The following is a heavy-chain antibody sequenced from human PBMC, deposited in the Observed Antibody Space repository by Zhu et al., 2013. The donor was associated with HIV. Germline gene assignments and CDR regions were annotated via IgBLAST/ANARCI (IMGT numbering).Heavy chain of an antibody. CDR3: ARDREVGATWPSTFDY. CDR1: GYSISNGYY. CDR2: IYHSGST. D-gene: IGHD1-26*01. V-gene: IGHV4-38-2*02. Sequence: QVQLQESGPGLVKPSETLSLTCGVSGYSISNGYYWDWIRQPPGKGLEWIGSIYHSGSTYYNPSLKSRVTISVDTSKNQFSLKLSSVTAADTAVYYCARDREVGATWPSTFDYWGQGTLVTVSS. J-gene: IGHJ4*02.